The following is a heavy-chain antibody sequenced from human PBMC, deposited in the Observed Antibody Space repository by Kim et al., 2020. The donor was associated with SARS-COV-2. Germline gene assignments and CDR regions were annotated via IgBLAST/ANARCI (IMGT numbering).Heavy chain of an antibody. CDR3: ARPHTHYYGSGSFAWFDP. D-gene: IGHD3-10*01. CDR1: GGSFSGYY. CDR2: INHSGST. J-gene: IGHJ5*02. V-gene: IGHV4-34*01. Sequence: SETLSLTCAVYGGSFSGYYWSWIRQPPGKGLEWIGEINHSGSTNYNPSLKSRVTISVDTSKNQFSLKLRSVTAADTAVYYCARPHTHYYGSGSFAWFDP.